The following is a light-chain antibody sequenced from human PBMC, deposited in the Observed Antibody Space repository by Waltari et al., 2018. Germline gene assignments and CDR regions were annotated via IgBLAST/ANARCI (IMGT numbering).Light chain of an antibody. Sequence: QSALTQPASVSGSPGQSLTISCRGTSSDIGLSTYISWYQHHPGKVPQLLLYDVSKRPSGVSSRFSASKTGSTASLTISGLQAEDEATYYCTSYTSTSPNWVFGGGTKLTVL. J-gene: IGLJ3*02. V-gene: IGLV2-14*03. CDR3: TSYTSTSPNWV. CDR1: SSDIGLSTY. CDR2: DVS.